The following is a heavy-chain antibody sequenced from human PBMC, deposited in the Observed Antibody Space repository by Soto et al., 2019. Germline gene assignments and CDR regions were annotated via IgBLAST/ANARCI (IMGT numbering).Heavy chain of an antibody. Sequence: ASVKVSCKASGYTFTNYAIHWVRQAPGQRLEWMGWISAYNGNTNYAQKLQGRVTMTTDTSTATAYMELRSLRSDDTAVYYCARDGYYYDTSGYVDYWGLGTLVTVSS. D-gene: IGHD3-22*01. CDR1: GYTFTNYA. V-gene: IGHV1-18*01. CDR3: ARDGYYYDTSGYVDY. CDR2: ISAYNGNT. J-gene: IGHJ4*02.